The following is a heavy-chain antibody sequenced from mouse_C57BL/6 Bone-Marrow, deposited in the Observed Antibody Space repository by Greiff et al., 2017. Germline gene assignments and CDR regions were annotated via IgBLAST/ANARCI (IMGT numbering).Heavy chain of an antibody. CDR2: IYPGSGNT. V-gene: IGHV1-76*01. Sequence: QVQLQQSGAELVRPGASVKLSCKASGYTFTDYYINWVKQRPGQGLEWIARIYPGSGNTYYNEKFKGKATLTAEKSSSTAYMQLSSLTSEDSAVYFCSRTDRPYRYFDVWDTGTTVTLSS. J-gene: IGHJ1*03. CDR1: GYTFTDYY. CDR3: SRTDRPYRYFDV. D-gene: IGHD2-14*01.